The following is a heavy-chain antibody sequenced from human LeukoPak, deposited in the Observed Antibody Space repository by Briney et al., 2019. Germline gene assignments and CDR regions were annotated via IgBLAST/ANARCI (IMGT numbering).Heavy chain of an antibody. J-gene: IGHJ5*02. CDR1: GGSISSSSYY. Sequence: SETLSLTCTVSGGSISSSSYYWGWIRQPPGKGLEWIGSIYYSGSTYYNPSLKSRVTISVDTSKNQFSLKLSSVTAADTAVYYCARVGYYGLGPYWFDPWGQGTLVTVSS. D-gene: IGHD3-10*01. V-gene: IGHV4-39*01. CDR2: IYYSGST. CDR3: ARVGYYGLGPYWFDP.